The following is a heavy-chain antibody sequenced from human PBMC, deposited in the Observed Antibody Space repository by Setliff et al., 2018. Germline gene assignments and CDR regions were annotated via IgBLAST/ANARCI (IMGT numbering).Heavy chain of an antibody. CDR1: GGSISSSSYY. CDR3: ARQPRGDWEYYFDY. D-gene: IGHD1-26*01. Sequence: KPSETLSLTCTVSGGSISSSSYYWGWIRQPPGKGLEWIGSIYYSGSTYYNPSLKSRVTISVDTSKNQFSLKLSSVTAADTAVYYCARQPRGDWEYYFDYWGQGTLVTVSS. CDR2: IYYSGST. J-gene: IGHJ4*02. V-gene: IGHV4-39*07.